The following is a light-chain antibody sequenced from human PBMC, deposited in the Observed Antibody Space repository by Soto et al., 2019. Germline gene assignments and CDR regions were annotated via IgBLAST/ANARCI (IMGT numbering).Light chain of an antibody. CDR1: RTVDGKY. J-gene: IGKJ3*01. CDR3: QQYSASPRT. V-gene: IGKV3-20*01. Sequence: VLTQSPGTLSLSPGERATLSCRASRTVDGKYLAWYHQKPGQAPRLVIHSASTRAPGIPDRVSASGAGTEFTLTISRLEPEDSEVYYCQQYSASPRTFGPGTKVDIK. CDR2: SAS.